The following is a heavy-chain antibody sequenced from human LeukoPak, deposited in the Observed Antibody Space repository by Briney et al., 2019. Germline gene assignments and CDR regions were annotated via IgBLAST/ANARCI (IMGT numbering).Heavy chain of an antibody. Sequence: SQTLSLTCAISGDSVSSNSAAWTWIRQSPSGGLEWLGRTYYRSKWYNDYAVSVKSRITINPDTSKNQFSLQLDSVTPEDTAVYYCARGSVEVGAGVGMDVWGQGTTVTVSS. V-gene: IGHV6-1*01. CDR2: TYYRSKWYN. J-gene: IGHJ6*02. CDR1: GDSVSSNSAA. CDR3: ARGSVEVGAGVGMDV. D-gene: IGHD1-26*01.